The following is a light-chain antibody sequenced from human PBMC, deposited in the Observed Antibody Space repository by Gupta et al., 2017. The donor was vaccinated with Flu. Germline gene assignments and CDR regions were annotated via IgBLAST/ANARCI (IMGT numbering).Light chain of an antibody. V-gene: IGKV3-11*01. J-gene: IGKJ1*01. Sequence: EIVLTQSPATLSLSPGERATLSCRASQSVSSYLDWYQQKPGQAPRLLIYDASNRATGIPARFSGSGSGTYFTLTISSLEPEDFAVYYCQQRSNWPPWTFGQGTKVEIK. CDR3: QQRSNWPPWT. CDR2: DAS. CDR1: QSVSSY.